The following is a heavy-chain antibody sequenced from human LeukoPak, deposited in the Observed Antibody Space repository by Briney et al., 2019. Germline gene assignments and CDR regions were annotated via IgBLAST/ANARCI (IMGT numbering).Heavy chain of an antibody. CDR3: ARENSILIASHLDN. V-gene: IGHV1-18*04. Sequence: ASVKVSCKASGYTFTGYYMHWVRQAPGQGLEWMGWISAYNGNTNYAQKFQGRVTMTTDISTSTAYMELRSLNSDDTAVYYCARENSILIASHLDNWGQGTLVTVSS. J-gene: IGHJ4*02. CDR1: GYTFTGYY. CDR2: ISAYNGNT. D-gene: IGHD2-8*01.